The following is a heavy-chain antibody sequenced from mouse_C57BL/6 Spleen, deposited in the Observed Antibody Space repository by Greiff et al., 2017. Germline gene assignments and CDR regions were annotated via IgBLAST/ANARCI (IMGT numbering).Heavy chain of an antibody. Sequence: VMLVESDAELVKPGASVKISCKVSGYTFTDHTIHWMKQRPEQGLEWIGYIYPRDGSTKYNEKFKGKATLTADKSSSTAYMQLNSLTSEDSAVYFCAREQLRLKDAMDYWGQGTSVTVSS. CDR3: AREQLRLKDAMDY. CDR1: GYTFTDHT. D-gene: IGHD3-2*02. V-gene: IGHV1-78*01. J-gene: IGHJ4*01. CDR2: IYPRDGST.